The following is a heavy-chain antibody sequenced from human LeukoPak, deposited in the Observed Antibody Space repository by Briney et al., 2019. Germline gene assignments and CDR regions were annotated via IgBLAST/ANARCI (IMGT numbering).Heavy chain of an antibody. CDR3: AKDRSRAIAVTRLGLAAFDY. J-gene: IGHJ4*02. D-gene: IGHD4-11*01. CDR2: ISGSGGST. Sequence: PGGSLRLSCAASGFTFSSYAMSWVRQAPGKGLEWVSAISGSGGSTYYADSVKGRFTISRDNSKNTLYLQMNSLRAEDTAVYYCAKDRSRAIAVTRLGLAAFDYWGRGTLVTVSS. CDR1: GFTFSSYA. V-gene: IGHV3-23*01.